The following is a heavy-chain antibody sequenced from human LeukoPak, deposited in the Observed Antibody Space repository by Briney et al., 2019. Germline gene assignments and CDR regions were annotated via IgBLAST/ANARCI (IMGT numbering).Heavy chain of an antibody. Sequence: SVKLSCKASGGTFSSYSISWVRHAPGQGLEWMGGIIPIFGTANYAQKFQGRVTITADKSTSTAYMELSSLRSEDTAVYYCARVRSGDSSGYLDYYYGMDVWGQGTTVTVSS. V-gene: IGHV1-69*06. D-gene: IGHD3-22*01. CDR3: ARVRSGDSSGYLDYYYGMDV. J-gene: IGHJ6*02. CDR1: GGTFSSYS. CDR2: IIPIFGTA.